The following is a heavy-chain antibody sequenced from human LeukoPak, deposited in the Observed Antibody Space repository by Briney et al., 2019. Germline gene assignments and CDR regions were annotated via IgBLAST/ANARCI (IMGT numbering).Heavy chain of an antibody. CDR3: AREGPRGNSQFDY. Sequence: GGSLRLSCAASGFTFSSSAMSWVRQAPGKGLEWVSAISNNGGYTYYADSVQGRFTISRDNSKNTLYLQMNSLRAEDTAIYYCAREGPRGNSQFDYWGQGTLVTVSS. CDR2: ISNNGGYT. CDR1: GFTFSSSA. V-gene: IGHV3-23*01. J-gene: IGHJ4*02. D-gene: IGHD2/OR15-2a*01.